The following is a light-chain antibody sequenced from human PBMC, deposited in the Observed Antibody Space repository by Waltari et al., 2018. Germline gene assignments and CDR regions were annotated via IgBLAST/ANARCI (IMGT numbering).Light chain of an antibody. Sequence: QSALTQPASVSGSQGQSITISCTGNSSDVGGDNYVSWYQQYPDKAPKLISYDVSKRPSGVSNRFSGSKSGNTASLTISGLQAEDEADYYCCSYAGSSTHVLFGGVTKLTFL. V-gene: IGLV2-23*02. CDR3: CSYAGSSTHVL. J-gene: IGLJ2*01. CDR2: DVS. CDR1: SSDVGGDNY.